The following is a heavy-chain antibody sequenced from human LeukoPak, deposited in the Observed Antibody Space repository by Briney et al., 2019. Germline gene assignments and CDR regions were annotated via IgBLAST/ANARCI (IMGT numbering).Heavy chain of an antibody. CDR2: IYYSGST. CDR3: ASGRDGYNYEI. J-gene: IGHJ4*02. CDR1: GGSISSYY. Sequence: SETLSLTCTVAGGSISSYYWSWIRQPPGKGLEWIGYIYYSGSTNYNPSLKSRVTISVDTSKNQFSLKLSSVTAADTAVYYCASGRDGYNYEIWGQGTLVTVSS. V-gene: IGHV4-59*01. D-gene: IGHD5-24*01.